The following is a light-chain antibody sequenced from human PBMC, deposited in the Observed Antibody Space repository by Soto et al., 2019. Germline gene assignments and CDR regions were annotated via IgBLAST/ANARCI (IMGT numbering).Light chain of an antibody. CDR3: QTWGTGVQV. CDR2: VNGDGRH. J-gene: IGLJ3*02. CDR1: SGHTTYA. Sequence: QPVLTQSPSASASLGASVKLTCTLNSGHTTYAIAWHQQQPEKGPRYLMKVNGDGRHNKGDGIPDRFSGSSSGAERYLTISSLLSEDEGDYCCQTWGTGVQVFGGGTELTVL. V-gene: IGLV4-69*01.